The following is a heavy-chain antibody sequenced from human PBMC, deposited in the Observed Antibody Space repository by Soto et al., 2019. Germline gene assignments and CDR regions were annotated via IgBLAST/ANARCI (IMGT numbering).Heavy chain of an antibody. D-gene: IGHD3-10*01. V-gene: IGHV4-30-4*01. CDR3: ARDGGESPDGLYSFDS. J-gene: IGHJ4*02. CDR2: IYYSGNT. CDR1: GGSTSSDNY. Sequence: SETLSLTCTVSGGSTSSDNYWSWIRQPPGKGLEWIGHIYYSGNTDDNASLKSRLSISIHTSKNPFSLKLSSVTAADTAVYSCARDGGESPDGLYSFDSWRQGSLVTVSS.